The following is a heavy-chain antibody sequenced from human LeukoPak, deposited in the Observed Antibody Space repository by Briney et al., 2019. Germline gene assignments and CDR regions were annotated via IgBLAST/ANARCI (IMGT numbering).Heavy chain of an antibody. CDR3: ARVSVEMATISWFDP. D-gene: IGHD5-24*01. CDR2: ISSSSSYI. J-gene: IGHJ5*02. CDR1: GFTFSSYS. Sequence: GGSLRLSCAASGFTFSSYSMNWIRQAPGKGLEWVSSISSSSSYIYYADSVKGRFTISRDNAKNSLYLQMNSLRAEDTAVYYCARVSVEMATISWFDPWGRGTLVTVSS. V-gene: IGHV3-21*01.